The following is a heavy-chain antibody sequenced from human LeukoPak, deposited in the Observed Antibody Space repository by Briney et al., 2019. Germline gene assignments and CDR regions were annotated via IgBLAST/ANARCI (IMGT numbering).Heavy chain of an antibody. Sequence: SRTLSLTCAISGDSVSSNSAAWNWIRQSPSRGLEWLGRTYYRSKWYNDYVVSVKSRITINPDTSKNQFSLQLNSVTPEDTAVYYCAREDKGIYYYYYGMDVWGQGTTVTVSS. CDR2: TYYRSKWYN. D-gene: IGHD2-15*01. CDR3: AREDKGIYYYYYGMDV. J-gene: IGHJ6*02. CDR1: GDSVSSNSAA. V-gene: IGHV6-1*01.